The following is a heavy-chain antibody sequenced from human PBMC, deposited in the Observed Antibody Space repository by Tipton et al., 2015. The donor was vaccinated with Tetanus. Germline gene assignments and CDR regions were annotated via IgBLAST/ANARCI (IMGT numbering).Heavy chain of an antibody. Sequence: TLSLTCAVYGYSISRSHWWAWIRQPPGKGLEWIGHIHNSGSTYYNPSLKSRVTVSVDTSKNQFSLPVNSVTDVDTAVYYCAGVGIRWFFDIWGSGTLVTVSS. J-gene: IGHJ2*01. CDR2: IHNSGST. CDR3: AGVGIRWFFDI. CDR1: GYSISRSHW. D-gene: IGHD2-21*01. V-gene: IGHV4-28*01.